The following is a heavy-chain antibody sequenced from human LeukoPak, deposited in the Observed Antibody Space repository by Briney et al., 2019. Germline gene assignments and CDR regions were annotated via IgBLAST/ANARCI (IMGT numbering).Heavy chain of an antibody. CDR1: GGSFSGYY. CDR2: INHSGST. D-gene: IGHD4-17*01. CDR3: ARDPDYGDYVGY. V-gene: IGHV4-34*01. J-gene: IGHJ4*02. Sequence: PSETLSLTCAVYGGSFSGYYWSWIRQPPGKGLEWIGEINHSGSTNYNPSLKSRVTISVDTSKDQFSLKLSSVTAADTAVYYCARDPDYGDYVGYWGQGTLVTVSS.